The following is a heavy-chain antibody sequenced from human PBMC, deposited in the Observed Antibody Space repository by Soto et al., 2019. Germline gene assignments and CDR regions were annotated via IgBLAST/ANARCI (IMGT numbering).Heavy chain of an antibody. Sequence: EVQLVESGGGLVQPGGSLRLSCAASGFTFSSYWMSWVRQAPGKGLEWVANVNQDGGEKFYVGSVKGRFTISRDNAMNSLYLQMNSLRAEDTAVYYCARGRPVPYWGKGTLVTVSS. D-gene: IGHD3-10*01. CDR1: GFTFSSYW. CDR3: ARGRPVPY. CDR2: VNQDGGEK. J-gene: IGHJ4*02. V-gene: IGHV3-7*01.